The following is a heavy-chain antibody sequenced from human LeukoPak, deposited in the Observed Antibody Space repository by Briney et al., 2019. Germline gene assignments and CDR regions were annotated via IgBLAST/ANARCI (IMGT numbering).Heavy chain of an antibody. J-gene: IGHJ3*02. D-gene: IGHD3-22*01. CDR3: TTDRDYDSSGYPWSYDAFDI. CDR1: EFTLRDAW. Sequence: GESLRLSCSASEFTLRDAWMNWVRQAPGKGLEWVARIKSKTDGGTTDYAAPVKGRFTISRDDSKNTLYLQMNSLKTEDTAVYYCTTDRDYDSSGYPWSYDAFDIWGQGTMVTVSS. V-gene: IGHV3-15*01. CDR2: IKSKTDGGTT.